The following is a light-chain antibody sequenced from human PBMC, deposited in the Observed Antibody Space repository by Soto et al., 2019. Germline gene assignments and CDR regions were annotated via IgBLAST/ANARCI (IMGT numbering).Light chain of an antibody. CDR3: CSYAGSSTWV. CDR1: SSDVGGYNH. V-gene: IGLV2-23*01. CDR2: EGS. J-gene: IGLJ3*02. Sequence: QSALTQPASVSGSPGQSITISCTGSSSDVGGYNHVSWYQQHPGKAPKLMIYEGSKRPSGVSNRFSGSKSGNTASLTISGLQAEDEADYYCCSYAGSSTWVFGGGTKVTVL.